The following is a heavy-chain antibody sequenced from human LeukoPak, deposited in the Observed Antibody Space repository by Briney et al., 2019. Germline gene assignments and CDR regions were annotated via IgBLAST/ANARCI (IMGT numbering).Heavy chain of an antibody. CDR3: ARDYGSHGEYFDY. D-gene: IGHD3-10*01. CDR2: IRSSSSTI. J-gene: IGHJ4*02. Sequence: PGGSLRLSCAASGFIFSNYNMNWVRQAPGKGLEWVSYIRSSSSTIYYADSVKGRFTISRDNAKNSVYLQMNSLRDEDTAVYYCARDYGSHGEYFDYWGQGTPVTVSS. CDR1: GFIFSNYN. V-gene: IGHV3-48*02.